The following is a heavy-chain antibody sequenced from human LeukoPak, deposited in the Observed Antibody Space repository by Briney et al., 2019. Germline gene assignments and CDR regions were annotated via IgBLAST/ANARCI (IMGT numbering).Heavy chain of an antibody. V-gene: IGHV3-7*01. J-gene: IGHJ5*02. CDR3: AKGDRETAFDP. CDR1: GFTFSTYW. Sequence: GGSLRLSCVASGFTFSTYWMTWVRQAPGKGLEWVANIKYDGSEKYHVDSVKGRFTISRDNSKNTLYLQMNSLRAEDTAVYYCAKGDRETAFDPWGQGTLVTVSS. CDR2: IKYDGSEK.